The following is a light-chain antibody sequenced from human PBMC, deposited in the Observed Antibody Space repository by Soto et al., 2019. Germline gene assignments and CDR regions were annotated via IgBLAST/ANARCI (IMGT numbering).Light chain of an antibody. Sequence: EFVFTQSPGTLSLSPGERATLSCRASQSVSSSYLAWYQQKPGQAPRLLIYGASTRAIGIPDRFRGSGSGTDFTLTISRLEPEDFAVYYCQQRSNWPPLFTFGPGTKVDIK. CDR1: QSVSSSY. CDR2: GAS. CDR3: QQRSNWPPLFT. J-gene: IGKJ3*01. V-gene: IGKV3D-20*02.